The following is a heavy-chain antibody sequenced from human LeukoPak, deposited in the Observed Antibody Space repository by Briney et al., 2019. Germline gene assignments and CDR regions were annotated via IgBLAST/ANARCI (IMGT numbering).Heavy chain of an antibody. J-gene: IGHJ2*01. D-gene: IGHD1-14*01. CDR1: GFIFSRYW. CDR3: ARDYFLPSTTAWHFAL. Sequence: GGSLRLSCVGSGFIFSRYWMTWVRQAPGKGLEWVANIKEDGREKYLLDSVEGRFTISRDNSKNSVYLQMNSLRGEDTALYYCARDYFLPSTTAWHFALWGRGTLATVSS. V-gene: IGHV3-7*01. CDR2: IKEDGREK.